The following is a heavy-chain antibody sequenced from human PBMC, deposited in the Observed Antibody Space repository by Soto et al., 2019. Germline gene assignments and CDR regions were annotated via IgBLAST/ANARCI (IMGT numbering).Heavy chain of an antibody. CDR3: ASGEVGAAAGTYHYGMDV. Sequence: SETLSLTCAVSGGSISSGGYSWSWIRQPPGKGLEWIGYIYHSGSTYYNPSLKSRVTISVDRSKNQFSLKLSSVTAADTAVYYCASGEVGAAAGTYHYGMDVWGQGTTVTVSS. V-gene: IGHV4-30-2*01. J-gene: IGHJ6*02. CDR2: IYHSGST. CDR1: GGSISSGGYS. D-gene: IGHD6-13*01.